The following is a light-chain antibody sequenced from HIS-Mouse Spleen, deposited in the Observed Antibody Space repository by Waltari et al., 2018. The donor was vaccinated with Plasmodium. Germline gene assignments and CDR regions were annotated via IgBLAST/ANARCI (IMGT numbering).Light chain of an antibody. CDR2: GAS. V-gene: IGKV3-20*01. J-gene: IGKJ2*01. CDR3: QQYGSSPYT. CDR1: QSVSRSY. Sequence: EIVLTQSPGTLSLSPGERATLSCMASQSVSRSYLAWYQKKPGQAPRLLIYGASSRATGIPDRFSGSGSGTDFTLTISRLEPEDFAVYYCQQYGSSPYTFGQGTKLVIK.